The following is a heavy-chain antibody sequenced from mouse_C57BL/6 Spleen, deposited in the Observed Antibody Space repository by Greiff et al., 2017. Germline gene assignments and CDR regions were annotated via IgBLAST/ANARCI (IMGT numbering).Heavy chain of an antibody. D-gene: IGHD1-1*01. J-gene: IGHJ1*03. V-gene: IGHV1-82*01. CDR2: IYPGDGDT. CDR3: ARTFITTSYWYFDV. CDR1: GYAFSSSW. Sequence: VHLVESGPELVKPGASVKISCKASGYAFSSSWMNWVKQRPGKGLEWIGRIYPGDGDTNYNGKFKGKATLTADKSSSTAYMQLSSLTSEDSAVYFCARTFITTSYWYFDVWGTGTTVTVSS.